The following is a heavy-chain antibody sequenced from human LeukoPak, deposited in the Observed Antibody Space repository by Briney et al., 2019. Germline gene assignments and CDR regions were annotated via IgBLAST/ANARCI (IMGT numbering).Heavy chain of an antibody. CDR3: ARVVEYRGYDFRGPMDV. CDR2: ISSTSSAI. D-gene: IGHD5-12*01. J-gene: IGHJ6*03. CDR1: GFTFSIYS. Sequence: GGSLRLSCAASGFTFSIYSMNWVRQAPGKGLEWVSSISSTSSAIYYADSVKGRFTISRDNAKNSLYLQMNSLRADDTAVYYCARVVEYRGYDFRGPMDVWGKGTTVTVSS. V-gene: IGHV3-48*01.